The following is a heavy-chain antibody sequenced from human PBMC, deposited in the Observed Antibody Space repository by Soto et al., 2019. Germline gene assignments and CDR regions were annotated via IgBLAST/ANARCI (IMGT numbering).Heavy chain of an antibody. CDR2: IIPIFGTA. V-gene: IGHV1-69*01. CDR3: AREVGAHYYDSCGAAY. Sequence: QVQLVQSGADVKKPGSSVKVSCKASGGTFSSYAISWVRQAPGQGLEWMGGIIPIFGTANYAQKFQGRVTITADESTSTSYMELSSLRSEDTAVYYCAREVGAHYYDSCGAAYWGQGTLVTVSS. J-gene: IGHJ4*02. CDR1: GGTFSSYA. D-gene: IGHD3-22*01.